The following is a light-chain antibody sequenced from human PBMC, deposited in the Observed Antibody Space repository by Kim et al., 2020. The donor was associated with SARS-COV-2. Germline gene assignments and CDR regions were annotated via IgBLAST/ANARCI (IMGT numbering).Light chain of an antibody. CDR1: TGEVTSGYY. V-gene: IGLV7-43*01. CDR3: LLYYGGAYV. J-gene: IGLJ1*01. Sequence: QAVLTQEPSLTVSPGGTVTLTCASSTGEVTSGYYPNWYQQKPVQTPRSLIYSTSKKHSWTPARFSGSLLGDKAALTLSGVQPEDEADYYCLLYYGGAYVFGTGTKVTVL. CDR2: STS.